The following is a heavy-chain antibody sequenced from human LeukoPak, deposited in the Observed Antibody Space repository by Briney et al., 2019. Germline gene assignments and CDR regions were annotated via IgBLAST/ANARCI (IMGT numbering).Heavy chain of an antibody. CDR1: GFTFDDYA. CDR2: ISWNSGSI. Sequence: PGGSLRLSGAASGFTFDDYAMPWVRQAPGKGLEWVSGISWNSGSIGYADPVKGRFTISRDNAKNSLYLQMNSLRAEETALYYCARDRSTVAGTSFDYWGQGTLVTVSS. J-gene: IGHJ4*02. CDR3: ARDRSTVAGTSFDY. D-gene: IGHD6-19*01. V-gene: IGHV3-9*01.